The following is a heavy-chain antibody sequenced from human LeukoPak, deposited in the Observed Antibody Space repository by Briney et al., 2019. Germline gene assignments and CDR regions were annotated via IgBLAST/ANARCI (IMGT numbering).Heavy chain of an antibody. V-gene: IGHV3-48*01. J-gene: IGHJ6*03. D-gene: IGHD4/OR15-4a*01. CDR2: ITITSRTI. CDR3: ARVRAGLSASYYYYMDV. CDR1: GFAFNTYS. Sequence: GGSLRLSCAASGFAFNTYSMNWVRQAPGKGLEWVSYITITSRTIHHADSVKGRFTISRDNVKNSLSLQMNSLRAEDTAVYYCARVRAGLSASYYYYMDVWGKGTTVSVSS.